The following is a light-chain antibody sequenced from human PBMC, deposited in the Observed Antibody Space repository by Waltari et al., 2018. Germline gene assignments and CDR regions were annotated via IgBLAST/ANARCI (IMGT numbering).Light chain of an antibody. V-gene: IGKV3-11*01. CDR2: DIS. CDR3: QQRSVWPPVT. Sequence: IVLTQSPGTMSVFPGERATLSCRASQSVGRYVAWYQQRPGQAPRLLIYDISTRATGVPARFSGSGSGTDFTLTISSPEPEDSAVYYCQQRSVWPPVTFGPGTRLEIK. CDR1: QSVGRY. J-gene: IGKJ5*01.